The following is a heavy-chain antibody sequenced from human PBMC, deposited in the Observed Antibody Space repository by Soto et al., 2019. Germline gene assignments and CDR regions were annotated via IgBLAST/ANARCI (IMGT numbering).Heavy chain of an antibody. J-gene: IGHJ6*02. CDR1: GGTFSSYA. V-gene: IGHV1-69*01. D-gene: IGHD2-2*01. CDR2: IIPISDTT. CDR3: ARSQGSSTSLEIYYYYYYGMDV. Sequence: QVQLVQSGAEVKKPGSSVKVSCKASGGTFSSYAISWVRQAPGQGLEWMGGIIPISDTTNYAQKFQGRVTITADESTSTAYMELSSLRFEDTAVYYCARSQGSSTSLEIYYYYYYGMDVLGQGTTVTVSS.